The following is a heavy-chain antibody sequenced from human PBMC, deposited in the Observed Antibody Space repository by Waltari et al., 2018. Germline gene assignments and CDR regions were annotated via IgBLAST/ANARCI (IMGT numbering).Heavy chain of an antibody. J-gene: IGHJ4*02. V-gene: IGHV4-38-2*02. CDR1: GYFISSGYY. CDR2: IYQTGNT. D-gene: IGHD2-21*01. CDR3: ARGSVMAHFDY. Sequence: QVHLQESGPGLVKASETLSLTCNVPGYFISSGYYWGWIRQPPGKGLEWIGTIYQTGNTYYNPSLKSRVTISVGTSKTQFSLQVRSVTAADTAVYYCARGSVMAHFDYWAREPWSPSPQ.